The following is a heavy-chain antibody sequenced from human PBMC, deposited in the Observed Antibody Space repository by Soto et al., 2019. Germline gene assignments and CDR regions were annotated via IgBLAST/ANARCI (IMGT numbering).Heavy chain of an antibody. CDR1: GYSFTSYW. D-gene: IGHD2-15*01. J-gene: IGHJ6*02. CDR2: IDPSDSYT. Sequence: PGESLKISCKGSGYSFTSYWISWVRQMPGKGLEWMGRIDPSDSYTNYSPSFQGHVTISADKSISTAYLQWSSLKASDTAMYYCARLKWVGSSSIPYYYYGMDVWGQGTTVTVSS. V-gene: IGHV5-10-1*01. CDR3: ARLKWVGSSSIPYYYYGMDV.